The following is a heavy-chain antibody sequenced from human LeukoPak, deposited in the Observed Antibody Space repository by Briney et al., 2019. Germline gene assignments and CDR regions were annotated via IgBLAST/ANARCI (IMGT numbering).Heavy chain of an antibody. D-gene: IGHD7-27*01. CDR3: ARIRESLGLGAFDI. V-gene: IGHV3-74*03. J-gene: IGHJ3*02. CDR1: GFSFSNYW. Sequence: GGSLRLSCAASGFSFSNYWMCWVRQAPGKGLVCVSRINSDGSTTTYADSVKSRFTISRDDAKNTLYLQMNSLRAEDSALYYCARIRESLGLGAFDIWGQGTMVTVSS. CDR2: INSDGSTT.